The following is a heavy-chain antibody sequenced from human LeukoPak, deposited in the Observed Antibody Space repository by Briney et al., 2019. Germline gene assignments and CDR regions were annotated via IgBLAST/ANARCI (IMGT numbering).Heavy chain of an antibody. V-gene: IGHV3-33*01. J-gene: IGHJ6*02. CDR1: GFTFSSFG. CDR2: IWYDASNK. D-gene: IGHD2-15*01. CDR3: AREVAAHDYYYYGMDV. Sequence: PGGSLRLSCAASGFTFSSFGMHWVRQAPGKGLEWVAVIWYDASNKYYADSVKGRFTISGDNAKNSLYLQMNSLRAEDTAVYYCAREVAAHDYYYYGMDVWGQGTTVTVSS.